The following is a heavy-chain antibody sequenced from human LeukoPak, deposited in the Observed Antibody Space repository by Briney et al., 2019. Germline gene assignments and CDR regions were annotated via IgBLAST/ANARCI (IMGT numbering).Heavy chain of an antibody. J-gene: IGHJ3*02. D-gene: IGHD6-13*01. CDR1: GGSISSSSYY. CDR2: IYYSGST. V-gene: IGHV4-39*07. CDR3: ARGRIAAAGYDAFDI. Sequence: TSETLSLTCTVSGGSISSSSYYWGWIRQPPGKGLEWIGSIYYSGSTYYNPSLKSRVTISVDTSKNQFSLKLSSVTAADTAVYYCARGRIAAAGYDAFDIWGQGTMVTVSS.